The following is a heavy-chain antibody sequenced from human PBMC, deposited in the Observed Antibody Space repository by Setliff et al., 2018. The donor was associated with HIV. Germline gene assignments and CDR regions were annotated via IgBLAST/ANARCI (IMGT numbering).Heavy chain of an antibody. Sequence: PLETLSLTCSVSGGSFSGYYWSWIRQPPGKGLEWIGYIYIYNSGSTNYNPSLTSRVTISVDTSRNQFSLKLTSVTAADTAIYYCARGVNFDYWGQGTQVTVS. CDR3: ARGVNFDY. D-gene: IGHD3-3*01. CDR2: IYIYNSGST. CDR1: GGSFSGYY. V-gene: IGHV4-59*01. J-gene: IGHJ4*02.